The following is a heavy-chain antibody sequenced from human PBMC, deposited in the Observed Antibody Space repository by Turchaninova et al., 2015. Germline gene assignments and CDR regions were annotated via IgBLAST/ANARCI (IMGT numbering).Heavy chain of an antibody. CDR3: ARGWELLHIDS. V-gene: IGHV1-46*01. CDR2: INPRSGST. J-gene: IGHJ5*01. Sequence: QVQLVQSGAEVKKPGTSVKVSCKASGYTFTSYYVHWVRQAPGQGIEWMGVINPRSGSTTYAQEFQGRATMTRDTSTSTVYMELSSLRSEDTAVYYCARGWELLHIDSWGQGTLVTVSS. CDR1: GYTFTSYY. D-gene: IGHD1-26*01.